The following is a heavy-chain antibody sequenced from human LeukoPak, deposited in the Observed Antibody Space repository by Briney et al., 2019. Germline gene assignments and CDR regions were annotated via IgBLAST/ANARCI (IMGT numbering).Heavy chain of an antibody. CDR2: IYYSGST. Sequence: SETLSLTCTVSGGSISSYYWSWIRQPPGKGLEWIGHIYYSGSTNYNPSLKSRVTISVDTSKNQFSLKLSSVTAADTAVYYCAREAPRGGSFFDPWGQGTLVTVSS. V-gene: IGHV4-4*08. J-gene: IGHJ5*02. CDR1: GGSISSYY. D-gene: IGHD1-26*01. CDR3: AREAPRGGSFFDP.